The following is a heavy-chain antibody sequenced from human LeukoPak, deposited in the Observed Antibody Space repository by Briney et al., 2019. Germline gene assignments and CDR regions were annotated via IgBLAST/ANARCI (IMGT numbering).Heavy chain of an antibody. CDR3: ARVEYSKTDDY. CDR2: ISSSATSR. Sequence: PGGSLRLSCAASGFTFSSYEMNWVRQAPGKGLEWVSYISSSATSRYYSDSVKGRFTISRDNAKNSLYLQMNSLRAEDTAVYYCARVEYSKTDDYWGQGTLVTVSS. J-gene: IGHJ4*02. V-gene: IGHV3-48*03. CDR1: GFTFSSYE. D-gene: IGHD2/OR15-2a*01.